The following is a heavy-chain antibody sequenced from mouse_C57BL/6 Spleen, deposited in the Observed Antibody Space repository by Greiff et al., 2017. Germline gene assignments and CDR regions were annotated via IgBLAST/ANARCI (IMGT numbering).Heavy chain of an antibody. CDR3: ARDSGYFDD. CDR1: GFTFSDYG. J-gene: IGHJ1*03. Sequence: EVKLVESGGGLVKPGGSLKLSCAASGFTFSDYGMHWVRQAPEKGLEWVAYISSGSSTIYYADTVKGRFTISRDKAKNTLFLHMTSLRSEDTAMYYCARDSGYFDDWGKGTTVTVSA. V-gene: IGHV5-17*01. CDR2: ISSGSSTI.